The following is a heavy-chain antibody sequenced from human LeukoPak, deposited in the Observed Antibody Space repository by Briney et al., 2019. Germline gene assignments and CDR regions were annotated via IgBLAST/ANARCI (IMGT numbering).Heavy chain of an antibody. Sequence: ASVKVSCKASGYTFTSYGISWVRQAPGQGLEWMGWISAYNGNTNYAQKFQGRVTMTRDMSTSTVYMELSSLRSEDTAVYYCARRKSGYDSYFDYWGQGTLVTVSS. CDR1: GYTFTSYG. CDR3: ARRKSGYDSYFDY. V-gene: IGHV1-18*01. D-gene: IGHD5-12*01. CDR2: ISAYNGNT. J-gene: IGHJ4*02.